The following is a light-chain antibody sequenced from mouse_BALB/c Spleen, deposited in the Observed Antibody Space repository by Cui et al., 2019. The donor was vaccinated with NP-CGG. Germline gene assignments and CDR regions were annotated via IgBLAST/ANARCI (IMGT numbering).Light chain of an antibody. J-gene: IGLJ1*01. V-gene: IGLV1*01. Sequence: QAVVTQESALTTSPGETVTFTCRSSTGAVTTSNYANWVQEKPDHLFTGLIGGTNNRVPGVPARFSGSLIGDKAALTITGAQTGDEAIYFCALWYSNHWVFGGGTKLTVL. CDR2: GTN. CDR3: ALWYSNHWV. CDR1: TGAVTTSNY.